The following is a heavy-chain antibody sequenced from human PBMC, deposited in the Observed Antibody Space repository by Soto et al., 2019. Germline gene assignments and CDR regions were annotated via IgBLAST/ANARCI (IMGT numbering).Heavy chain of an antibody. V-gene: IGHV3-33*06. Sequence: QVQLVESGGGVVQPGRSLRLSCAASGFTFSSYGMHWVRQAPGKGLECVAVIWYDGSNKYYADSVKGRFTISRDNSKNTLYLQMNSLRAEDTAVYYCAKEALVDTAMDTTGVDAFDIWGQGTMVTVSS. CDR3: AKEALVDTAMDTTGVDAFDI. J-gene: IGHJ3*02. CDR2: IWYDGSNK. CDR1: GFTFSSYG. D-gene: IGHD5-18*01.